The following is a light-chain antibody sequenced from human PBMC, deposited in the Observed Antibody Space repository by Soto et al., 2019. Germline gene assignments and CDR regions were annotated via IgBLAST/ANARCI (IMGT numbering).Light chain of an antibody. CDR3: GAWDDRLTAYV. V-gene: IGLV1-51*01. CDR2: DTY. Sequence: QSVLTQPPSLSAAPGQGVTISCSGSASNVDYNSESWYQHLPETAPKLLIDDTYKRPAGIPARFSGSKSGPSASLGITGLQTGDEADYYCGAWDDRLTAYVFGSGTKLTVL. J-gene: IGLJ1*01. CDR1: ASNVDYNS.